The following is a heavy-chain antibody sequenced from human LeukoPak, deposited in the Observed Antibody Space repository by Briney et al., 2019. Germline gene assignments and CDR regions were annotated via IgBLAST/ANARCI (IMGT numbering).Heavy chain of an antibody. CDR2: ISAYNGNT. V-gene: IGHV1-18*01. D-gene: IGHD3-22*01. CDR3: ARDRAGVVVKAPRAFDI. CDR1: GYTFISYA. J-gene: IGHJ3*02. Sequence: ASVKVSCKASGYTFISYAMHWVRQAPGQRLEWMGWISAYNGNTNYAQKLQGRVTMTTDTSTSTAYMELRSLRSDDTAVYYCARDRAGVVVKAPRAFDIWGQGTMVTVSS.